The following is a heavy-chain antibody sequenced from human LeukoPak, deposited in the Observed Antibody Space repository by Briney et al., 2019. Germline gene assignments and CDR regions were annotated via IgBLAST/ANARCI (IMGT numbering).Heavy chain of an antibody. CDR3: ARAGSYGDFPFDY. Sequence: GGSLRLSCAASGFTFSPYSMNWVRQAPGKGLEWISYMTSSGSTIYYADSVKGRFTISRDNSKNTLYLQMNSLRAEDTAVYYCARAGSYGDFPFDYWGQGTLVTVSS. V-gene: IGHV3-48*01. CDR2: MTSSGSTI. J-gene: IGHJ4*02. CDR1: GFTFSPYS. D-gene: IGHD4-17*01.